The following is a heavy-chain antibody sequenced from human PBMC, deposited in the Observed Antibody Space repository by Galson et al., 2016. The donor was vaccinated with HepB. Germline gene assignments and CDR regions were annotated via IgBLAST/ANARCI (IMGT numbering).Heavy chain of an antibody. CDR1: GFTFSHYF. J-gene: IGHJ5*02. V-gene: IGHV3-11*01. CDR3: ARMVPLYSGGWYVRGDGWFDP. Sequence: SLRLPCAASGFTFSHYFVSWIRQAPGKGLEWVSYISCSADSRRYADSVKGRFTISRDNSKNSLYLHMNNLRAEDTAVYYCARMVPLYSGGWYVRGDGWFDPWGQGTLVTVSS. D-gene: IGHD6-19*01. CDR2: ISCSADSR.